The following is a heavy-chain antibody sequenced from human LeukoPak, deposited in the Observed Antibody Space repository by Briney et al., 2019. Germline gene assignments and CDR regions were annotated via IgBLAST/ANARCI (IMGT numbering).Heavy chain of an antibody. CDR2: ISFDGNDK. V-gene: IGHV3-30*03. CDR3: ARDSRGYYDSSGYLNWNFDL. Sequence: GGSLRLSCAASGFTFSNYGMHWVRQAPGKGLEWVAVISFDGNDKFYGDSVKGRFTISRDNSKDTLDLQMNSLRPEDTAVYYCARDSRGYYDSSGYLNWNFDLWGRGTLVTVSS. CDR1: GFTFSNYG. J-gene: IGHJ2*01. D-gene: IGHD3-22*01.